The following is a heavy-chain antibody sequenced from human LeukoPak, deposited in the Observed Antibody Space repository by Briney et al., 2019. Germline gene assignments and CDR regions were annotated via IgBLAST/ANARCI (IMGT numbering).Heavy chain of an antibody. V-gene: IGHV1-69*13. Sequence: SVKVSCKASGYTVTIYYMHWVRQAPGQGLGWVGGIIPIFGTANCAQKFQGRVTITADESTSTAYMELSSLRSEERAVYYCARDYCSGGSCFSGDYMDVWGKGTTVTVSS. CDR1: GYTVTIYY. CDR3: ARDYCSGGSCFSGDYMDV. D-gene: IGHD2-15*01. CDR2: IIPIFGTA. J-gene: IGHJ6*03.